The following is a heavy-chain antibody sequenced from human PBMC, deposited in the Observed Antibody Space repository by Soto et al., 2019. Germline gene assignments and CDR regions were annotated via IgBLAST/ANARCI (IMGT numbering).Heavy chain of an antibody. J-gene: IGHJ6*02. D-gene: IGHD2-8*01. CDR2: INHSGST. CDR3: ARAAYCTNGVCYTGDGPYGMDV. CDR1: GGSFSGYY. Sequence: KTSETLSLTCAVYGGSFSGYYWSWIRQPPGKGLEWIGEINHSGSTNYNPSLKSRVTISVDTSRNQFSLKLSSVTAADTAVYYCARAAYCTNGVCYTGDGPYGMDVWGQGTTVTVSS. V-gene: IGHV4-34*01.